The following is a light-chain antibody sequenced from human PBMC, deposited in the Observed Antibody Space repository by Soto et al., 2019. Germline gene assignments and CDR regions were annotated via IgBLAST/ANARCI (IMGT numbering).Light chain of an antibody. Sequence: EIVLTQSPGTLSLSPGERATLSCRASQSVGSDYLAWYQQKPGQAPRILIFGASGRATGIPDRFSGSGSGTDFTLTISRLEPEDFAVYYCQQYGSLSWTCGQGNKGDIK. V-gene: IGKV3-20*01. CDR2: GAS. CDR3: QQYGSLSWT. J-gene: IGKJ1*01. CDR1: QSVGSDY.